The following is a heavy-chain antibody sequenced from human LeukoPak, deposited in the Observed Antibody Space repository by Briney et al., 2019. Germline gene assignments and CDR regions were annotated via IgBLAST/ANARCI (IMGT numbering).Heavy chain of an antibody. CDR3: ANSYDGKIVLFDN. Sequence: PSETLSLTCTVPDGSISNSFWNWVRQPPGKGLEWIAYIHTSGSTNYNPAFKSRVTLSVGTSKSQFSLRLNSVTASDTAVYYCANSYDGKIVLFDNWGQGTLVTVSS. CDR1: DGSISNSF. D-gene: IGHD4-23*01. CDR2: IHTSGST. J-gene: IGHJ4*02. V-gene: IGHV4-4*09.